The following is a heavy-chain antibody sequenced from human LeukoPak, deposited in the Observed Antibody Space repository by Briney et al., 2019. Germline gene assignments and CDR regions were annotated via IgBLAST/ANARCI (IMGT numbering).Heavy chain of an antibody. CDR2: MDPDSDNR. CDR3: ATRAHNDGWGTNAFDT. D-gene: IGHD3-16*01. Sequence: ASVKVSCKASGYTFTSYDINWVRQATGQGLEWMGWMDPDSDNRNYAQRFQGRVTMTSDTSISTAYMELSSLSSEDTAVYYCATRAHNDGWGTNAFDTWGQGTMVIVSS. CDR1: GYTFTSYD. V-gene: IGHV1-8*01. J-gene: IGHJ3*02.